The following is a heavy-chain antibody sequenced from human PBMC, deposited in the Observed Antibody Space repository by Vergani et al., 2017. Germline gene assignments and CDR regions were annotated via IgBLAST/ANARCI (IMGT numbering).Heavy chain of an antibody. D-gene: IGHD3-10*01. Sequence: EVQLVESGGGLVKPGGSLRLSCAASGFTFSSYSMNWVRQAPGKGLEWVSSISSSSSYIYYADSVKGRFTISRDNAKNSLYLQMNSLRDEDTAVYYCAREEGAYCSGSYYPIDYWGQGTLVTVSS. CDR2: ISSSSSYI. CDR1: GFTFSSYS. J-gene: IGHJ4*02. CDR3: AREEGAYCSGSYYPIDY. V-gene: IGHV3-21*01.